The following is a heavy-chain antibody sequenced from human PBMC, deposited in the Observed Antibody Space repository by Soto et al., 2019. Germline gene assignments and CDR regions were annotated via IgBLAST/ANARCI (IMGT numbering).Heavy chain of an antibody. J-gene: IGHJ4*02. Sequence: QVQLQESGPGLVKPSETLSLTCTVSGGSISSYYWSWIRQPPGKGLEWIGYIYYSGSTNYNPSLRSRVTISVDTSKNQFSLKLSSVTAADTAVYYCARCVDSSGYYDMGFDYWGQGTLVTVSS. CDR1: GGSISSYY. CDR3: ARCVDSSGYYDMGFDY. V-gene: IGHV4-59*01. CDR2: IYYSGST. D-gene: IGHD3-22*01.